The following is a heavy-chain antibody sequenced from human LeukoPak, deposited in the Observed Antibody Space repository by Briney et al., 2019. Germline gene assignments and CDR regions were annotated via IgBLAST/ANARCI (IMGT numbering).Heavy chain of an antibody. CDR3: ARAKGDDYGASPPSY. D-gene: IGHD4-17*01. CDR2: TTGSGGST. CDR1: GFIFSNYA. Sequence: GGSLRLSCAASGFIFSNYAMYWVRQAPGKGLEWVSATTGSGGSTFYAGSVKGRFTISKDNSRNSLHLQMNSLRAEDTAVYFCARAKGDDYGASPPSYWGQGSLVAVSS. V-gene: IGHV3-23*01. J-gene: IGHJ4*02.